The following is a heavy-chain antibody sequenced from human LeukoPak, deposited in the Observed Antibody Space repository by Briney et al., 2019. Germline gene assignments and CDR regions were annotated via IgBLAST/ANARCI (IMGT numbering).Heavy chain of an antibody. Sequence: PGGSLRLSCAASGFTFSSYSMNWVRQAPGKGLEWVSSISSSSSYIYYADSVKGRFTISRDNAKNSLYLQMNSLRAEDTAVYYCARGLPGIRPYYFDYWGQGTLVTVSS. J-gene: IGHJ4*02. V-gene: IGHV3-21*01. CDR1: GFTFSSYS. CDR2: ISSSSSYI. CDR3: ARGLPGIRPYYFDY.